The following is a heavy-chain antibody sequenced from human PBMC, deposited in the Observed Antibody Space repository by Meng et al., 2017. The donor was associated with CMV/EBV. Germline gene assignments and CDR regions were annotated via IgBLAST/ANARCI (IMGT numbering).Heavy chain of an antibody. CDR1: GGSIRSGVYY. Sequence: CTCSGGSIRSGVYYWSWIRQHPGKGLEWIGYIYYSGDTYYNPSLKSRVTISADTSKNQFSLKLSSVTAADTAVYYCARDLSFGSFDYWGQGTLVTVSS. V-gene: IGHV4-31*03. CDR2: IYYSGDT. J-gene: IGHJ4*02. D-gene: IGHD3-10*01. CDR3: ARDLSFGSFDY.